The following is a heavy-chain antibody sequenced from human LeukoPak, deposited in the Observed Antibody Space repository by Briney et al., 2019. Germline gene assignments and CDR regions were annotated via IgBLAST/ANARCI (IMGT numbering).Heavy chain of an antibody. D-gene: IGHD3-10*01. CDR1: GYTFTGYY. V-gene: IGHV1-2*04. CDR2: INPNSGGT. J-gene: IGHJ4*02. CDR3: ARVDNYYGSGYSFDY. Sequence: ASVKVSCKASGYTFTGYYMHWVRQAPGQGLEWMGWINPNSGGTNYAQKFQGWVTMTRDTSISTAYMELSRLRSDDTAAYYCARVDNYYGSGYSFDYWGQGTLVTVSS.